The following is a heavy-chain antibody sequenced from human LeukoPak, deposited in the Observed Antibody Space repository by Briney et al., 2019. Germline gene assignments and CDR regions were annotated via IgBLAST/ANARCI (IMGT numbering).Heavy chain of an antibody. Sequence: PSETLSLTCSGSGGSINGYSWGWVRQPPGKGLECIGYMFDRGSPNHHPSLQNRVTTSVDTSKNEFSLRLTSVTAADTAVYYCARRIQLWSYWHFDLWGRGTLVTVSS. D-gene: IGHD5-18*01. CDR2: MFDRGSP. CDR3: ARRIQLWSYWHFDL. CDR1: GGSINGYS. J-gene: IGHJ2*01. V-gene: IGHV4-4*09.